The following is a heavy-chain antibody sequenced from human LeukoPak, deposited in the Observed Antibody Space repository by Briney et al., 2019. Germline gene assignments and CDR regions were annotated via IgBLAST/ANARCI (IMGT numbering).Heavy chain of an antibody. V-gene: IGHV3-7*01. CDR1: GFTFRSHW. D-gene: IGHD3-16*01. CDR3: VKEGGPGFDY. CDR2: IKEDGSEQ. Sequence: GGSLRLSCAASGFTFRSHWMTWVRKAPGKGLQWVANIKEDGSEQYYVCSVRGRFTISRDNAKNSLYLHMISLIAEDTAMNYCVKEGGPGFDYWGQGTLVTVSS. J-gene: IGHJ4*02.